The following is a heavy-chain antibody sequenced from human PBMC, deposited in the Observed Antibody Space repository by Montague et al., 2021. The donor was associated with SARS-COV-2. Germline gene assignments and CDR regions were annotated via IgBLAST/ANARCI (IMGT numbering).Heavy chain of an antibody. CDR2: IYHTGST. V-gene: IGHV4-4*02. Sequence: SETLSLTCGVSGDSISSSHWWCCCRQPPGKGLQWIGEIYHTGSTNYNPSLKSRVSTSVDKSNNLFSLKLTSVTAADTAVYFCAKGTSGQVNYFYFDHWGQGTLVTVSS. CDR3: AKGTSGQVNYFYFDH. D-gene: IGHD1-14*01. J-gene: IGHJ4*02. CDR1: GDSISSSHW.